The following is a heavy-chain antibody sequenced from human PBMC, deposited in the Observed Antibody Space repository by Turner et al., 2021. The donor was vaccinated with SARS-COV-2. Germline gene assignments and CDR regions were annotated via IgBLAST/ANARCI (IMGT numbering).Heavy chain of an antibody. CDR1: GGSISHFY. J-gene: IGHJ5*02. CDR3: ARDGDLRRNWFDP. CDR2: IYSSGST. V-gene: IGHV4-4*07. D-gene: IGHD4-17*01. Sequence: QVQLQESGPRLVKPSETLSLTCSVSGGSISHFYWSWIRQPAGKGLEWIVRIYSSGSTNYNPSLKSRITMSVDTSNNHFSLRLNSVTAADTAVYYCARDGDLRRNWFDPWGQGIQVTVSS.